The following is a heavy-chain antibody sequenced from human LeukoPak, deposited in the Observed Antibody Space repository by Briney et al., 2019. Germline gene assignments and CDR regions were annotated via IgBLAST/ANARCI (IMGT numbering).Heavy chain of an antibody. Sequence: SETLSLTCTVSGGSISSYYWSWIRQPPGKGLEWIGYTYYSGSTNYNPSLKSRVTISVDTSKNQFSLKLSSVTAADTAVYYCARESTPHYYYYGMDVWGQGTTVTVSS. CDR2: TYYSGST. J-gene: IGHJ6*02. CDR1: GGSISSYY. D-gene: IGHD4-23*01. CDR3: ARESTPHYYYYGMDV. V-gene: IGHV4-59*01.